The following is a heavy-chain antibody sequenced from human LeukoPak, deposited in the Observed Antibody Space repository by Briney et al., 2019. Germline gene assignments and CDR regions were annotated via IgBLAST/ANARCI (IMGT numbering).Heavy chain of an antibody. CDR3: ARLLLGIYAFDI. Sequence: GGSLRLFCAASGFTFSSYSMNWVRQAPGKGLEWVSSISSSSSYIYYADSVKGRFTISRDNAKNSLYLQMNSLRAEDTAVYYCARLLLGIYAFDIWGQGTMVTVSS. D-gene: IGHD7-27*01. J-gene: IGHJ3*02. CDR1: GFTFSSYS. CDR2: ISSSSSYI. V-gene: IGHV3-21*01.